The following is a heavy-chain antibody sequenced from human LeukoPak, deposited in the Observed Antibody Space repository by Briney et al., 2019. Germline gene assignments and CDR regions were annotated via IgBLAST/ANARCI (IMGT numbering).Heavy chain of an antibody. CDR2: IIPNPGRA. D-gene: IGHD3-10*01. V-gene: IGHV1-69*04. Sequence: SVRVSCKASGGTFSSYAISWVRQAPGQGLEWMGRIIPNPGRANYAQKFQGRVTITADKSTSTAYMELSSLRSEDTAVYYCAESREISRLGITMVRVVIKVWGQGTLVTLPS. J-gene: IGHJ4*02. CDR1: GGTFSSYA. CDR3: AESREISRLGITMVRVVIKV.